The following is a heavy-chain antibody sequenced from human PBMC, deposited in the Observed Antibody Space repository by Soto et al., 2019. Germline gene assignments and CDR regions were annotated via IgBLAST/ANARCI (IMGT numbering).Heavy chain of an antibody. CDR2: ISYDGSNK. CDR1: GFTFSSYG. D-gene: IGHD3-16*01. J-gene: IGHJ4*02. CDR3: AKDGGGLDH. V-gene: IGHV3-30*18. Sequence: QVQLVESGGGVVQPGRSLRLSCAASGFTFSSYGMHWVRQAPGKGLEWVAVISYDGSNKYYADSVKGRFTISRDNSKNTLYLQMNGLRAEDTAVYYCAKDGGGLDHWGQGTLVTVSS.